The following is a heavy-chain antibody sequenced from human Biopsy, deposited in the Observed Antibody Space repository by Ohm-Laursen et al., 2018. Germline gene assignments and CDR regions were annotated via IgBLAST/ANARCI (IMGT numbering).Heavy chain of an antibody. V-gene: IGHV4-39*01. CDR1: GGSISDSTYH. CDR2: IYYSGNT. D-gene: IGHD3-3*01. CDR3: ARQVDFWSGYVDY. Sequence: SDTLSLTCTVSGGSISDSTYHWGWIRQSPGKGLEWIGNIYYSGNTDYSPSLKSRVTISVGTSNNQLSLKLRSVTAADTAVYYCARQVDFWSGYVDYWGQGTLVAVSS. J-gene: IGHJ4*02.